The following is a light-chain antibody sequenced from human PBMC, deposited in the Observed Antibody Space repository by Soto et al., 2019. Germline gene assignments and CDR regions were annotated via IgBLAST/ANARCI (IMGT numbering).Light chain of an antibody. J-gene: IGLJ1*01. CDR3: CSYAGSSTLYV. CDR2: EGS. V-gene: IGLV2-23*01. Sequence: QSALTQPASVSGSPGQSITISCTGTSSDVGSYNLVSWYQQHPGTAPKLMIYEGSKRPSGVSNRFSGSKSGNTASLTISGLQAEDEADYYGCSYAGSSTLYVFGTGTKLTVL. CDR1: SSDVGSYNL.